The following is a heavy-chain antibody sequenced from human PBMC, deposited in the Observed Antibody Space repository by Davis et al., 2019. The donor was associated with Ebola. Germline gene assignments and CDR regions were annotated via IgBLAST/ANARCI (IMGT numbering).Heavy chain of an antibody. CDR1: GFTFSSYG. CDR2: ISYDGSNK. Sequence: GESLKVSCAASGFTFSSYGMHWVRQAPGKGLEWVAVISYDGSNKYYADSVKGRFTISRDNAKNSLYLQMNSLRDEDTAVYYCARAKGSSGWYLPYYYGMDVWGKGTTVTVSS. V-gene: IGHV3-30*03. D-gene: IGHD6-19*01. CDR3: ARAKGSSGWYLPYYYGMDV. J-gene: IGHJ6*04.